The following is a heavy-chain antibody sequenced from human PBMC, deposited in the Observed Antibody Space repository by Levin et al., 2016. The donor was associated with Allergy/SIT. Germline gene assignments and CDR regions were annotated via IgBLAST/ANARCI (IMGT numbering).Heavy chain of an antibody. Sequence: GGSLRLSCAASGFTFSSYEMNWVRQAPGKGLEWVSYISSSGSTIYYADSVKGRFTISRDNAKNSLYLQMNSLRAEDTAVYYCARGVRFRWGPSHPSYFDYWGQGTLVTVSS. J-gene: IGHJ4*02. CDR3: ARGVRFRWGPSHPSYFDY. D-gene: IGHD3-10*01. CDR2: ISSSGSTI. CDR1: GFTFSSYE. V-gene: IGHV3-48*03.